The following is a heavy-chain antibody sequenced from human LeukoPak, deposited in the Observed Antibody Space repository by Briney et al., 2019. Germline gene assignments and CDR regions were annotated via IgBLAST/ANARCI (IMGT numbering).Heavy chain of an antibody. D-gene: IGHD2-15*01. CDR1: GFTVSSNY. V-gene: IGHV3-53*01. Sequence: GGSLRHSCAVSGFTVSSNYMSWVRQAPGKGLEWVSVIYSGGSTYYADSVKGRFTISRDNSKNTLYLQMNSLRAEDTAVYYCARGYQGSGHFDYWGQGTLVTVSS. J-gene: IGHJ4*02. CDR2: IYSGGST. CDR3: ARGYQGSGHFDY.